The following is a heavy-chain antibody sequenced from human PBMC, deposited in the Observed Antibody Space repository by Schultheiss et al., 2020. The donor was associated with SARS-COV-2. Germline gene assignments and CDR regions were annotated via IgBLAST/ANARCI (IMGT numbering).Heavy chain of an antibody. V-gene: IGHV1-2*02. CDR3: ARGPPYPRSSDAFDI. CDR1: GYTFTGYY. Sequence: ASVKVSCKASGYTFTGYYMHWVRQAPGQGLEWMGWINPNSGGTNYAQKFQGRVTMTRDTSISTAYMELSRLRSDDTAVYYCARGPPYPRSSDAFDIWGQGTMVTVSS. CDR2: INPNSGGT. D-gene: IGHD2-2*01. J-gene: IGHJ3*02.